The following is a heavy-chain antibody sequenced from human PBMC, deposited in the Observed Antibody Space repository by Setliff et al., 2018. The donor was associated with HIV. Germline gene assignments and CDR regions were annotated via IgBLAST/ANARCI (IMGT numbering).Heavy chain of an antibody. CDR2: FYYSGNS. CDR1: GDSIDSRSYY. Sequence: PSETLSLTCAVSGDSIDSRSYYWGWIRQPPGKGLEWIGYFYYSGNSNYNPSLKSRVTILVDASRQQFSLRLRSVTAADTAVYYCARHDCGGDCSINWFDPWGQGTLVTVSS. J-gene: IGHJ5*02. V-gene: IGHV4-39*07. CDR3: ARHDCGGDCSINWFDP. D-gene: IGHD2-21*02.